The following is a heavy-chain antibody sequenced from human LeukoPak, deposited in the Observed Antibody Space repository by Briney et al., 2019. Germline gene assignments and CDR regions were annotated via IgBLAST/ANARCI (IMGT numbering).Heavy chain of an antibody. D-gene: IGHD3-10*01. Sequence: QPGRSLRLSCAASGFAFSTYAMHWVRQAPGKGLEWVTAISFDGNTIHYADSVKGRFTISRDNSKNTLYLQMNGLRIEDTAMYYCTRRGGGHEFDHWGQGTLVTVSS. CDR1: GFAFSTYA. CDR3: TRRGGGHEFDH. J-gene: IGHJ4*02. V-gene: IGHV3-30-3*01. CDR2: ISFDGNTI.